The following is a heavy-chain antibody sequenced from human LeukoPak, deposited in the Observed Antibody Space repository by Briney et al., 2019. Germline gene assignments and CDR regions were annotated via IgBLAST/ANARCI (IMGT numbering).Heavy chain of an antibody. V-gene: IGHV3-66*01. J-gene: IGHJ4*02. CDR2: IYSGGST. CDR1: GFTVSSNY. Sequence: GGSLRLSCAASGFTVSSNYMSWVRQAPGKGLEWVSVIYSGGSTYYADSVKGRFTISRDNSKNTLYVQMNSLRAEDTAVYYCAKFGGYYDRSARGAPEFDYWGQGTLVTVSS. D-gene: IGHD3-22*01. CDR3: AKFGGYYDRSARGAPEFDY.